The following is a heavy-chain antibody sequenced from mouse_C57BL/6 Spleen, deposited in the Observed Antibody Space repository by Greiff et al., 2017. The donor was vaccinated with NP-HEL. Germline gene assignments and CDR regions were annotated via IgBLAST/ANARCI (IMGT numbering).Heavy chain of an antibody. CDR2: IWSGGST. D-gene: IGHD2-1*01. J-gene: IGHJ1*03. Sequence: VHLVESGPGLVQPSQSLSITCTVSGFSLTSYGVHWVRQSQGKGLEWLGVIWSGGSTDYNAACISRLSISKDKSKSQVFFKMNSLQADDTAIYYCARNGNYVWYFDVWGTGTTVTVSS. V-gene: IGHV2-2*01. CDR3: ARNGNYVWYFDV. CDR1: GFSLTSYG.